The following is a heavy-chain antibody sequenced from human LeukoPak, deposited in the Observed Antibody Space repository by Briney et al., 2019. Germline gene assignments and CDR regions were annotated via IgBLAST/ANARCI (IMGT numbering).Heavy chain of an antibody. Sequence: GGSLRLSCAASGFTFSTYGMNWVRQAPGKGLEWVSSISSSGTYIDYADSVKGRFTISRDNAKNSLFLQMGSLRAEDTAVYYCARGEVGYCSGGSCCLDYWGQGTLVTVSS. V-gene: IGHV3-21*01. D-gene: IGHD2-15*01. J-gene: IGHJ4*02. CDR1: GFTFSTYG. CDR3: ARGEVGYCSGGSCCLDY. CDR2: ISSSGTYI.